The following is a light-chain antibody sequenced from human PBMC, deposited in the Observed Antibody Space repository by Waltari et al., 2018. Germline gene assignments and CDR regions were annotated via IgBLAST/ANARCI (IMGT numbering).Light chain of an antibody. CDR2: DRP. Sequence: HSPIPQPASVPGPPDQSTTTSCPGPTNAVGVYDFVSWYQQHPGKAPKVIVYDRPRRPAGVSNRFSGAKSGNTASLTISGLQAEDEAHYYCSSVRRDNTAVFGGGTKVTVL. CDR1: TNAVGVYDF. V-gene: IGLV2-14*01. CDR3: SSVRRDNTAV. J-gene: IGLJ3*02.